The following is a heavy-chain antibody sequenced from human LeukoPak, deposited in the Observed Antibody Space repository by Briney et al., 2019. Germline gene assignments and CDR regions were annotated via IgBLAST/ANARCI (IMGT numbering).Heavy chain of an antibody. V-gene: IGHV4-59*01. J-gene: IGHJ4*02. D-gene: IGHD3-22*01. CDR1: GGSIRSYS. CDR3: ARGFDSSGYLGY. Sequence: PSETLSLTCTVSGGSIRSYSWSWVRQPPGKGLEWIGNIYYSGSTNYNPSLKSRVTISVDTSKNQFSLRLSSVTAADTAVYYCARGFDSSGYLGYWGQGTLVTVSS. CDR2: IYYSGST.